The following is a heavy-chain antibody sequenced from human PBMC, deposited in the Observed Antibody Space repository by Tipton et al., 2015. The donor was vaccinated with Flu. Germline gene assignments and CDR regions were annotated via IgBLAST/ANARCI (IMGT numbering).Heavy chain of an antibody. Sequence: TLSLTCSVYGGSFSGYYWTWIRQPPGKGLEWIGEINHSGSTHYSSSLKSRVTMSVDSSKNQFSPHLSSVTAADTAVYYCARVSPRRVTAIVVVMLPEGYFDYWGQGTPVIVSS. CDR3: ARVSPRRVTAIVVVMLPEGYFDY. CDR1: GGSFSGYY. V-gene: IGHV4-34*01. CDR2: INHSGST. D-gene: IGHD3-22*01. J-gene: IGHJ4*02.